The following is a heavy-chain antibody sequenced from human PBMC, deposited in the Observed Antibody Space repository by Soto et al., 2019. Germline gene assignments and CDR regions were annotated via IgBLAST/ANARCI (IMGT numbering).Heavy chain of an antibody. D-gene: IGHD6-13*01. CDR3: ARRYSSSWSGFDP. CDR1: XVTFSSYW. J-gene: IGHJ5*02. CDR2: IKQDGGEK. Sequence: SXVTFSSYWMSWVRQAPGKGLEWVANIKQDGGEKYYVDSVKGRFTISRDNAKNSLYLQMNSLRVEDTALYYCARRYSSSWSGFDPWGQGTLVTVSS. V-gene: IGHV3-7*01.